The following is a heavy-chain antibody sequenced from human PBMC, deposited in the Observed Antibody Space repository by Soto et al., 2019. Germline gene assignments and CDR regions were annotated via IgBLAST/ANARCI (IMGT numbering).Heavy chain of an antibody. J-gene: IGHJ3*02. D-gene: IGHD6-19*01. CDR2: FDPEDGET. Sequence: EASVKVSCKASGYTFTSYGISWVRQAPGKGLEWMGGFDPEDGETIYAQKFQGRVTMTEDTSTDTAYMELSSLRSEDTAVYYCATDLGIAVAGRREGNDAFDIWGQGTMVTVSS. CDR1: GYTFTSYG. V-gene: IGHV1-24*01. CDR3: ATDLGIAVAGRREGNDAFDI.